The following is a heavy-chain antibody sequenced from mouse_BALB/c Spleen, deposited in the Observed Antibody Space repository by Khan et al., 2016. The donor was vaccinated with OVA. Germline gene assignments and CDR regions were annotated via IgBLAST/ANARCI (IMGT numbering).Heavy chain of an antibody. CDR3: ERGGGGDRFAY. V-gene: IGHV1S137*01. J-gene: IGHJ3*01. CDR2: ISSYYGDA. Sequence: QVQLQQSGAELVRPGVSVKISCKGSGYTFTDFTVHWVKQSHVKSLEWIGVISSYYGDATYNQNFKDKATLTVDKSSSTAYMELARLTSEDSAIYYWERGGGGDRFAYWGQGTLVTVSA. CDR1: GYTFTDFT.